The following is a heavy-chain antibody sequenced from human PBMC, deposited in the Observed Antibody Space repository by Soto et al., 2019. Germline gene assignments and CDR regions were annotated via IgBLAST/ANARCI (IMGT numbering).Heavy chain of an antibody. J-gene: IGHJ4*02. D-gene: IGHD1-26*01. CDR2: IYASGSP. CDR1: GGSVSVYY. CDR3: ARGVGSSPPQY. V-gene: IGHV4-59*02. Sequence: PSETLSLTCTISGGSVSVYYWSWIRQSTGQGLEWIGYIYASGSPYYNPSLRSRVTISADTSKNRISLKLTSPTAADTAVYYCARGVGSSPPQYWGRGTLVTVSS.